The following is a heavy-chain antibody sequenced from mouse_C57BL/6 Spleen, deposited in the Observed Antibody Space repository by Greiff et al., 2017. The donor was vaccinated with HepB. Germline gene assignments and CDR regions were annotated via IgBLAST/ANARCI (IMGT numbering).Heavy chain of an antibody. V-gene: IGHV1-54*01. J-gene: IGHJ2*01. CDR3: ARGAGTDYFDY. Sequence: VQGVESGAELVRPGTSVKVSCKASGYAFTNYLIEWVKQRPGQGLEWIGVINPGSGGTNYNEKFKGKATLTADKSSSTAYMQLSSLTSEDSAVYFCARGAGTDYFDYWGQGTTLTVSS. CDR2: INPGSGGT. D-gene: IGHD4-1*01. CDR1: GYAFTNYL.